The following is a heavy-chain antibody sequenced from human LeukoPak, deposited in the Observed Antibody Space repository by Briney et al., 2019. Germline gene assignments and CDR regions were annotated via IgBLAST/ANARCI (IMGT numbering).Heavy chain of an antibody. Sequence: GGSLRLSCAASGFTVSSNYMSWVRQAPGKGLEWVSVIYSGGSTYYADSVKGRFTISRHNSKNTLYLQMNSLRAEDTAVHYCARDKRPVKGDGGDAFDIWGQGTMVTVSS. CDR1: GFTVSSNY. CDR3: ARDKRPVKGDGGDAFDI. CDR2: IYSGGST. J-gene: IGHJ3*02. V-gene: IGHV3-53*04. D-gene: IGHD3-16*01.